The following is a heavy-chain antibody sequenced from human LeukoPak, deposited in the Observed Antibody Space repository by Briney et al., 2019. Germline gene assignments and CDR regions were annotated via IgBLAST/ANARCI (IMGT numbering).Heavy chain of an antibody. Sequence: SETLSLTCTVSGGSLSSFYWSWFRQPAGKGLEWIGRIYSSGSTNYNPSLKSRLTMSVDTSRNQFSLRLSSVTAADTAVYYCARVLGWAGFDYWGQGTLVTVSS. V-gene: IGHV4-4*07. J-gene: IGHJ4*02. CDR2: IYSSGST. CDR3: ARVLGWAGFDY. D-gene: IGHD6-19*01. CDR1: GGSLSSFY.